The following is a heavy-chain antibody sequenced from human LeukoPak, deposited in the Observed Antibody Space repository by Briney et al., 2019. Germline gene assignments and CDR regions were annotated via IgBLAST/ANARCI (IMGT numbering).Heavy chain of an antibody. J-gene: IGHJ4*02. CDR2: INPNSGGT. Sequence: ASVKVSCKASGYTFTGYYMHWVRQPPGQGLEWMGWINPNSGGTNYAQKFQGWVTMTRDTSISTAYMELSRLRSDDTAVYYCARDLAYCGGDCYSEGFDYWGQGTLVTVSS. D-gene: IGHD2-21*02. CDR1: GYTFTGYY. CDR3: ARDLAYCGGDCYSEGFDY. V-gene: IGHV1-2*04.